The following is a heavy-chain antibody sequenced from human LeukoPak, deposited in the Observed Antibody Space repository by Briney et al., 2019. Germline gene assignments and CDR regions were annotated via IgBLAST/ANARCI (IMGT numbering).Heavy chain of an antibody. CDR2: IYYSGNT. Sequence: PSETLSLTCTVSGGSISSYYWSWIRQPPGNGLEWIGCIYYSGNTNYNPSLKSRVSISIDTSKNQFSLQLRSVTAADTAVYYCARDSDSSGLRDFDLWGRGTLVTVSA. D-gene: IGHD3-22*01. CDR1: GGSISSYY. V-gene: IGHV4-59*01. J-gene: IGHJ2*01. CDR3: ARDSDSSGLRDFDL.